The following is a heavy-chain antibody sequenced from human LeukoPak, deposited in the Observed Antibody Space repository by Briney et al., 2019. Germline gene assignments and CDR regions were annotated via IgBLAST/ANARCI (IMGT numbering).Heavy chain of an antibody. CDR2: IEEDGSEK. CDR1: GFTLSSYW. CDR3: ARGLRGFDY. Sequence: QTGGSLRLSCAASGFTLSSYWMSWVRQAPWKGLEWVANIEEDGSEKYYVDSVKGRFTISRDNAKNSLYLQMKTLRVEDTAVYYCARGLRGFDYWGQGTLVTVSS. J-gene: IGHJ4*02. V-gene: IGHV3-7*01.